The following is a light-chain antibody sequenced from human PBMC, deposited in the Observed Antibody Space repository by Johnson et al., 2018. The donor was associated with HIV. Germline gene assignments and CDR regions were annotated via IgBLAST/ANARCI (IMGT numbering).Light chain of an antibody. V-gene: IGLV1-51*02. J-gene: IGLJ1*01. CDR3: GTWDNSLSTGAV. CDR2: ENN. CDR1: SSNIGNNY. Sequence: QSVLTQSPSVSAAPGQKVTISCSGSSSNIGNNYVSWYQQLPGTAPKLLIYENNMRPSGIPDRFSGPKSGTSAPLAIPGLQTGDEADYYCGTWDNSLSTGAVFGTGTKVTVL.